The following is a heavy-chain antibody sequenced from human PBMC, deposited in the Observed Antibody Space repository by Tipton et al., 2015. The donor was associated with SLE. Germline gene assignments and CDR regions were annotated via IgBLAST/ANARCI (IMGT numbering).Heavy chain of an antibody. CDR3: ARVVWTYYDSSGYYYFDY. CDR2: IYHSGST. Sequence: TLSLTCTVSGGSISSYYWSWIRQPPGKGLEWIGYIYHSGSTNYNPFLKSRVTMSVDTSKNQFPLKLSSVTAADTAVYYCARVVWTYYDSSGYYYFDYWGQGTLVTVSS. V-gene: IGHV4-59*12. J-gene: IGHJ4*02. D-gene: IGHD3-22*01. CDR1: GGSISSYY.